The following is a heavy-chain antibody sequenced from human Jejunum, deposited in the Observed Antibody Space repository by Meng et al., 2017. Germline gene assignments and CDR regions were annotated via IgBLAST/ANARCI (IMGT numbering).Heavy chain of an antibody. V-gene: IGHV3-23*01. CDR2: ISPSGYTA. Sequence: GESLRLSCVASGVTFNTFGMSWVRQAPGKGLEWVSGISPSGYTAYYPDSMKGRFTISRDNSKNTLYLLMYSLSPDDTAVYYCARDPGPTPVDAFDMWGQGTMVTV. CDR1: GVTFNTFG. J-gene: IGHJ3*02. CDR3: ARDPGPTPVDAFDM.